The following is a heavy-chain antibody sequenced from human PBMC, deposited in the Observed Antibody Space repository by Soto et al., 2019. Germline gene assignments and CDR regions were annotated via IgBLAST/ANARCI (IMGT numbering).Heavy chain of an antibody. CDR2: INYSERT. Sequence: SETLSLTCAVYGGSFSGYYWSWIRQPPGMGLEWLGEINYSERTNYNPSLESRVTISADTSKNQFSLNLSSVTAADTAVYYCARGSRGSFSPFDYWGQGTQVTVSS. D-gene: IGHD1-26*01. CDR3: ARGSRGSFSPFDY. CDR1: GGSFSGYY. V-gene: IGHV4-34*01. J-gene: IGHJ4*02.